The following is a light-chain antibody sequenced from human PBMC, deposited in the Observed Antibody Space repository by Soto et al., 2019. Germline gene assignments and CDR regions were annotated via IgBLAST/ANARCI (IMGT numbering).Light chain of an antibody. Sequence: QSVLTQPPSVSGSPGQSVAISCTGTSSDVGSSNGVSWYQQPPGTAPKLMIYDVSNRPSGVPDRFSGSKSGNTASLTISGLQAEGEADYYCSSYTSSSTYVFGSGTKV. CDR3: SSYTSSSTYV. CDR2: DVS. CDR1: SSDVGSSNG. V-gene: IGLV2-18*02. J-gene: IGLJ1*01.